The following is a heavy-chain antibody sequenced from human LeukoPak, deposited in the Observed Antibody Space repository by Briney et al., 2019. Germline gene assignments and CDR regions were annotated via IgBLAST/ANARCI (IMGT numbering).Heavy chain of an antibody. Sequence: GGSLRLSCAASGFTFSSAWIHWVRQVPGKGLMWVSGISKDGSTTEYTDSVKGRFTISRDNAKKTVYLQMNSLRAEDTAVYYCTRGPITAPGISDYWGQGTLVTVSS. J-gene: IGHJ4*02. D-gene: IGHD6-13*01. CDR1: GFTFSSAW. CDR3: TRGPITAPGISDY. V-gene: IGHV3-74*03. CDR2: ISKDGSTT.